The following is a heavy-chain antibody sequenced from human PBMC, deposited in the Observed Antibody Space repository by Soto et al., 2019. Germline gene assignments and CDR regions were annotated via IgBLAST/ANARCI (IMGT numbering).Heavy chain of an antibody. CDR1: GFTFSSFA. CDR2: ISAGGGST. J-gene: IGHJ6*02. V-gene: IGHV3-23*01. CDR3: AKFYSAQYCFYYYGMDV. Sequence: EVQLLESGGGFVQPGGSLRLSCAASGFTFSSFAMSWVRQAPGKGLQWVSVISAGGGSTYYADSVKGRFTISRDTSKNTLYLQMNSLRADDTAVYYCAKFYSAQYCFYYYGMDVWGQGTTVTVSS. D-gene: IGHD2-15*01.